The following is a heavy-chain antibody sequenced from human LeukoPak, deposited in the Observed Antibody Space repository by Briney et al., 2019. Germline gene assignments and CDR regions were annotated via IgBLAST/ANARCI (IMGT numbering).Heavy chain of an antibody. CDR3: AATNDYSQKGLRWGSPTYGMDV. Sequence: PSETLSLTCTVSGGSISNRDYYWGWIRQPPGKGPEWIGSFHYSGSTYYNPSLKSRGIMSVDTSKSQFSLRLSSVTATDTAVYYCAATNDYSQKGLRWGSPTYGMDVWGQGTTVTVS. CDR2: FHYSGST. CDR1: GGSISNRDYY. V-gene: IGHV4-39*01. D-gene: IGHD4-23*01. J-gene: IGHJ6*02.